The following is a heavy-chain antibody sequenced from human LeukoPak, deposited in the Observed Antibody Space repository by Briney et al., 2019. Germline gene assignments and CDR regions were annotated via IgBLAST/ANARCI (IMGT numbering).Heavy chain of an antibody. CDR3: ARDQYSSSALGYYYYGMDV. J-gene: IGHJ6*02. Sequence: SQTLSLTCAISGDSVSSNSAAWNWIRQSPSRGLKWLGRTYYRSKWYNDYAVSVKSRITINPDTSKNQFSLQLNSVTPEDTAVYYCARDQYSSSALGYYYYGMDVWGQGTTVTVSS. CDR2: TYYRSKWYN. V-gene: IGHV6-1*01. D-gene: IGHD6-6*01. CDR1: GDSVSSNSAA.